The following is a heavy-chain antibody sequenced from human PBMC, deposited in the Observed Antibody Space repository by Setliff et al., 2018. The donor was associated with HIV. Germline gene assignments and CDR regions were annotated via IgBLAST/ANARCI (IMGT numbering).Heavy chain of an antibody. CDR3: ARGLRSSTYYYYYYMDV. CDR2: IYYSGST. D-gene: IGHD6-6*01. J-gene: IGHJ6*03. V-gene: IGHV4-59*01. CDR1: NGSIGSFS. Sequence: SETLSLTCTVSNGSIGSFSWTWIRQPPGKELEWIGYIYYSGSTNYNPSLKSRVTISVDTSKNQFSLKLSSVTAADTAVYYCARGLRSSTYYYYYYMDVWGKGTTVTVSS.